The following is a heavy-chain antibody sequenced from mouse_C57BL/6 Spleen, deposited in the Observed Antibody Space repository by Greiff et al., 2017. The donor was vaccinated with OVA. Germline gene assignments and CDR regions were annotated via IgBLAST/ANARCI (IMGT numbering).Heavy chain of an antibody. CDR2: IYPGDGDT. D-gene: IGHD2-2*01. CDR1: GYAFSSYW. J-gene: IGHJ2*01. CDR3: ARIYYGYGDAGVDY. Sequence: QVQLQQSGAELVKPGASVKISCKASGYAFSSYWMNWVKQRPGKGLEWIGQIYPGDGDTNYNGKFKGKATLNADTSSCPAYMQLSSLTSEYSAVYFCARIYYGYGDAGVDYWGQGTTLTVSS. V-gene: IGHV1-80*01.